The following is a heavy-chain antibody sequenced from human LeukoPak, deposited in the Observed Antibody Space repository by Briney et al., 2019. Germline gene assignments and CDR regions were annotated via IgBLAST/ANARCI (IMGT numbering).Heavy chain of an antibody. D-gene: IGHD5-18*01. Sequence: PGGSLRLSCEASGFTFGSHAMYWVRQAPGKGLEWVAGIFGSGGSPHYADSVKGQFTLSRDNSRNTVYLQINSLRAEDTAVYYCGKTTVGYSSGQKPAWPVDYWGQGTLVTVSS. CDR2: IFGSGGSP. CDR1: GFTFGSHA. V-gene: IGHV3-23*01. CDR3: GKTTVGYSSGQKPAWPVDY. J-gene: IGHJ4*02.